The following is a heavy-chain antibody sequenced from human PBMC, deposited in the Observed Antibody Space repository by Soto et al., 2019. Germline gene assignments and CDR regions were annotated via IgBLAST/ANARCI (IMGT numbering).Heavy chain of an antibody. CDR3: ARGAWDDYSGTNCGMHV. CDR1: GGTFSSYA. V-gene: IGHV1-69*13. D-gene: IGHD4-4*01. J-gene: IGHJ6*02. CDR2: IIPIFGTA. Sequence: ASVKVSCKASGGTFSSYAISWVRQAPGQGLEWMGGIIPIFGTANYAQKFQGRVTITADESTSTAYMELSSLRSEDTAVYYCARGAWDDYSGTNCGMHVCGPATTVTVS.